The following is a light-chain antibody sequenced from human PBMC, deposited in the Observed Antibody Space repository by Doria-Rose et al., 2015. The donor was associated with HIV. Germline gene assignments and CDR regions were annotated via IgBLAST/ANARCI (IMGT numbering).Light chain of an antibody. J-gene: IGKJ2*01. Sequence: TQSPGTLSLSPGERATLSCRASQSVRSNSLTWYQQRPGQAPRLRIYGASNRAIGIPDRFSGSGSGTDFTLTISRLEPEDFAVYYCQHYGNSPLYTFGQGTKLDIK. V-gene: IGKV3-20*01. CDR1: QSVRSNS. CDR2: GAS. CDR3: QHYGNSPLYT.